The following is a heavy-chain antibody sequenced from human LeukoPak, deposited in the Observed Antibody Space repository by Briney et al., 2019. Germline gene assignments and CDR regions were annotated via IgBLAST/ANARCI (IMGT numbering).Heavy chain of an antibody. D-gene: IGHD3-10*01. V-gene: IGHV1-8*01. CDR1: AYTFTGYD. CDR3: ARGSASGSHRTS. CDR2: MNPNSGNT. Sequence: GASVKVSCKASAYTFTGYDINWVRQAIGQGLEWMGWMNPNSGNTGYAQKFQGRVTMTRNTSIGTAYMELSSLRSEDTAVYYCARGSASGSHRTSWGQGTLVTVSS. J-gene: IGHJ5*02.